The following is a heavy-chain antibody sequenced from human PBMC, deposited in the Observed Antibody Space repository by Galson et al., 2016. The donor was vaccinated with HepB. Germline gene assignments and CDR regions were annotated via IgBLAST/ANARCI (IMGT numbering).Heavy chain of an antibody. V-gene: IGHV3-9*01. Sequence: SLRLSCAASGFTLDHYAMHWVRQAPGKGLEWVSGISWNSGSIGYADSVKGRFTISRDNAKNPLYLQMNSLRAGDTALHYFAKDSGAYYYDSSGYRRNAFDIWGQGTMVTVSS. J-gene: IGHJ3*02. CDR1: GFTLDHYA. CDR2: ISWNSGSI. D-gene: IGHD3-22*01. CDR3: AKDSGAYYYDSSGYRRNAFDI.